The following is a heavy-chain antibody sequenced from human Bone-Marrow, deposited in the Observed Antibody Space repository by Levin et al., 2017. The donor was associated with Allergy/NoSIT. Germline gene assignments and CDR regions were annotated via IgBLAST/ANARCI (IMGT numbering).Heavy chain of an antibody. D-gene: IGHD4-11*01. V-gene: IGHV4-59*08. CDR2: IHYSGDT. CDR3: ARRDYSTESLGAIDF. CDR1: GGSIDGHF. Sequence: SQTLSLTCTISGGSIDGHFWSWLRQPPGKGLEWIGYIHYSGDTSYMPSLKSRVTILMDTSRNQFSLTLNSVTAADTAMYYCARRDYSTESLGAIDFWGRGTMVTVSS. J-gene: IGHJ3*01.